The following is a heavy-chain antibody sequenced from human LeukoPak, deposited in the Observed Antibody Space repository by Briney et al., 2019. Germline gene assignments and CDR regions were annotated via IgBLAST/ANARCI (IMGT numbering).Heavy chain of an antibody. CDR1: GGSFSGYY. D-gene: IGHD2-15*01. J-gene: IGHJ4*02. Sequence: SETLSLTCAVYGGSFSGYYWSWIRQPPGKGLEWIGEINHSGSTNYNPSLKSRVIISVDTSKNQFSLKLSSVTAADTAVYYCAREGYCSGGSCYGGRIDYWGQGTLVTVSS. CDR2: INHSGST. V-gene: IGHV4-34*01. CDR3: AREGYCSGGSCYGGRIDY.